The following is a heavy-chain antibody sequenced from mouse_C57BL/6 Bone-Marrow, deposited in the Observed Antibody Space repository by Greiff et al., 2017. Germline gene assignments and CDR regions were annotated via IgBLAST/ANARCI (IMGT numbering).Heavy chain of an antibody. Sequence: QVQLQQPGAELVMPGASVKLSCKASGYTFTSYWMHWVKQRPGQGLEWIGEIDPSDSYTNYNQKFKGKSTLTVDKSSSTAYMQLSSLTSEDSAVYYCALFITTVVGAMDYWGQGTSVTVSS. CDR2: IDPSDSYT. D-gene: IGHD1-1*01. V-gene: IGHV1-69*01. CDR1: GYTFTSYW. CDR3: ALFITTVVGAMDY. J-gene: IGHJ4*01.